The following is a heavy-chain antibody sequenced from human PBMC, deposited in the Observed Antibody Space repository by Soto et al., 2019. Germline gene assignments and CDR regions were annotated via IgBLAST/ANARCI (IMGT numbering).Heavy chain of an antibody. CDR3: ASLYCGGLNCYSGAHFHH. V-gene: IGHV4-59*08. D-gene: IGHD2-15*01. CDR2: IHYSGST. J-gene: IGHJ1*01. Sequence: QVQLQESGPGLVKPSETLSLTCTVSGGSISSYYWSWIRQSPGKGLEWIGYIHYSGSTHYNPSLKSRVTISVDTSKNQFSLKLSSVTAADTAVYHCASLYCGGLNCYSGAHFHHWGQGTLVTVSS. CDR1: GGSISSYY.